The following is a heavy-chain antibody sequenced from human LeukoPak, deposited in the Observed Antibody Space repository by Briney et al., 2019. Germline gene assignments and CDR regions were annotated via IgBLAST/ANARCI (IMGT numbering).Heavy chain of an antibody. Sequence: PGGSLRLSCAASGSTFDDYAMHWVRQAPGKGLEWVSGISWNSGSIGYADSVKGRFTISRDNAKNSLYLQMNSLRAEDTALYYCAKGASGAFDIWGQGTMVTVSS. V-gene: IGHV3-9*01. CDR2: ISWNSGSI. CDR1: GSTFDDYA. CDR3: AKGASGAFDI. J-gene: IGHJ3*02.